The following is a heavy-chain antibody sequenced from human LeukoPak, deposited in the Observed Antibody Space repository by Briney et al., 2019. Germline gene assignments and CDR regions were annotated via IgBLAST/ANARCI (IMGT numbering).Heavy chain of an antibody. CDR1: GGSFSGHY. D-gene: IGHD3-3*01. V-gene: IGHV4-34*01. J-gene: IGHJ5*02. CDR3: ARAPYYDFWSSYPTKLRANWFDP. CDR2: INHSGST. Sequence: SETLSLTCAVYGGSFSGHYWSWVRQPPGKGLEWVGEINHSGSTNYNPSLKSRVTISVDTSKNQFSLKLSSVTAADTAVYYCARAPYYDFWSSYPTKLRANWFDPWGQGTLVTVSS.